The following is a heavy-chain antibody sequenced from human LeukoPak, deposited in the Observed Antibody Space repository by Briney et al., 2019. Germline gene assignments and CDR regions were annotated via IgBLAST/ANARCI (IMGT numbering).Heavy chain of an antibody. Sequence: GASVKLACKAAGSTLSRYAVSWVREAPGQGLEWMGGIIPIFGTANYAQKFQGRVTITTDESTSTAYMELSSLRSEDTAVYYCARSYGSASGHDAFDIWGQGTMVTVSS. CDR1: GSTLSRYA. CDR2: IIPIFGTA. J-gene: IGHJ3*02. V-gene: IGHV1-69*05. D-gene: IGHD3-10*01. CDR3: ARSYGSASGHDAFDI.